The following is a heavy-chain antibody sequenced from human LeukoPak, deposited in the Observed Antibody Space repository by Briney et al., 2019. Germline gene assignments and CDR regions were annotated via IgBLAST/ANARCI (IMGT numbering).Heavy chain of an antibody. Sequence: PGGSLRLSCATSGFTFSNYGMHWVRQAPGRGLEWVAIIWYDGTDKFYAASVKGRFTISRDNSKNTLYLQMNSLRAEDTAVYYCASNYFDNSGYYYIHYWGQGTLVSVSS. V-gene: IGHV3-33*01. CDR1: GFTFSNYG. D-gene: IGHD3-22*01. CDR2: IWYDGTDK. J-gene: IGHJ4*02. CDR3: ASNYFDNSGYYYIHY.